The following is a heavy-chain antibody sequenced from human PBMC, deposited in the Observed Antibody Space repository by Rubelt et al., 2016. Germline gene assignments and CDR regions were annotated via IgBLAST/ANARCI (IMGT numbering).Heavy chain of an antibody. J-gene: IGHJ3*02. V-gene: IGHV3-23*01. CDR2: ISGSGGST. Sequence: SWVRQAPGKGLEWVSAISGSGGSTYYADSVKGRFTISRDNSKNTLYLQMNSLRAEDTAVYYCAKGSWELGRSPTTDAFDIWGQGTMVTVSS. D-gene: IGHD1-1*01. CDR3: AKGSWELGRSPTTDAFDI.